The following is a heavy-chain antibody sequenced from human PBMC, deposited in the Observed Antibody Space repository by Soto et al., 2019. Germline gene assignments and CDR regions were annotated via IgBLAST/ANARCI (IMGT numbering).Heavy chain of an antibody. CDR1: GYIFSNYG. Sequence: QVQLVESGGGVVQPGRSLRLSCAASGYIFSNYGMHWVRQAPGKGLEGVAVTSYDGSKKYYADSVKGRFTISKDNSKNTVCLQMNSLRIEDTAVYYCAKWGLSGHGMDVWGQGTTVTVSS. CDR3: AKWGLSGHGMDV. CDR2: TSYDGSKK. D-gene: IGHD7-27*01. V-gene: IGHV3-30*18. J-gene: IGHJ6*02.